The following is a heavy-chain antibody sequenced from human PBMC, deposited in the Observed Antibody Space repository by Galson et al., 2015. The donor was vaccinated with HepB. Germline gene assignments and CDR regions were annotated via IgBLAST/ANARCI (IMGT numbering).Heavy chain of an antibody. J-gene: IGHJ4*02. Sequence: SVKVSCKASGFTFTSSAMQWVRQARGQRLEWIGWIVVGSGNTNYAQKFQERVTITRDMSTSTAYMELSSLRSEDTAVYYCAAKYGSSWPYYFDYWGQGTLVTVSS. CDR3: AAKYGSSWPYYFDY. CDR1: GFTFTSSA. CDR2: IVVGSGNT. V-gene: IGHV1-58*02. D-gene: IGHD6-13*01.